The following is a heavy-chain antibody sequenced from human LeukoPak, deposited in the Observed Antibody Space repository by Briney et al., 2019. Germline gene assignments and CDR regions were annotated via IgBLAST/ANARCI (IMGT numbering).Heavy chain of an antibody. V-gene: IGHV3-7*03. CDR3: ARIGYSSSSLDF. Sequence: GGSLRLSCAASGFTFSNAWMNWVRQAPGKGLEWVANIKQDGSVKYYVDSVKGRFTISRDNAKNSLYLQMISLRAEDTAVYKCARIGYSSSSLDFWGRGTLVTVSS. D-gene: IGHD6-6*01. CDR2: IKQDGSVK. J-gene: IGHJ4*02. CDR1: GFTFSNAW.